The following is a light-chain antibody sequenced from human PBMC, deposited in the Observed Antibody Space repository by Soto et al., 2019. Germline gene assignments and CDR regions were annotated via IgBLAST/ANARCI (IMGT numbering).Light chain of an antibody. CDR3: QQSYSTPPLFT. CDR1: QSISSY. CDR2: ASS. J-gene: IGKJ3*01. Sequence: DIQMTQSPSSLSASVGDRVTITCRASQSISSYLNWYQQKPGKAPELLIYASSSLQSGVPSRFSGSGSGTDFTLTISSLQPEDFATYYCQQSYSTPPLFTFGPGTKVDIK. V-gene: IGKV1-39*01.